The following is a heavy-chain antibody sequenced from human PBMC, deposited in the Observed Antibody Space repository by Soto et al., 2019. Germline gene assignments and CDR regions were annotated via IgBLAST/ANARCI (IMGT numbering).Heavy chain of an antibody. CDR1: GGSISSSNW. CDR2: IYHSGST. J-gene: IGHJ4*02. V-gene: IGHV4-4*02. Sequence: QVQLQESGPGLVKPSGTLSLTCAVSGGSISSSNWWSWVRQPPGKGLEWIGEIYHSGSTNYNPSLNSPVTITVDKAKKHFALKLSSVTAADTAVYYGAVSRYSYGMKTDYWGQGTLVTVSS. CDR3: AVSRYSYGMKTDY. D-gene: IGHD5-18*01.